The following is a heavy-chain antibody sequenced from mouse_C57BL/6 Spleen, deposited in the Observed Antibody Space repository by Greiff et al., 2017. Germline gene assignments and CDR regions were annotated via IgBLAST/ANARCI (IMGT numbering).Heavy chain of an antibody. J-gene: IGHJ2*01. V-gene: IGHV5-6*01. Sequence: EVQGVESGGDLVKPGGSLKLSCAASGFTFSSYGMSWVRQTPDKRLEWVATISSGGSYTYYPDSVKGRFTISRDNAKNTLYLQMSSLKSEDTAMYYCARQYGSSSYYFDYWGQGTTLTVSS. CDR2: ISSGGSYT. D-gene: IGHD1-1*01. CDR1: GFTFSSYG. CDR3: ARQYGSSSYYFDY.